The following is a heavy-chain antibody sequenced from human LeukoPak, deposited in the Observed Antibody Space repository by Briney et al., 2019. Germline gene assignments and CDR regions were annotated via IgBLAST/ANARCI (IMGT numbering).Heavy chain of an antibody. CDR1: GYTFTSYD. J-gene: IGHJ4*02. CDR2: MNPNSGNT. CDR3: ARGDYDYVWGSYRTAVGWYYFDY. D-gene: IGHD3-16*02. V-gene: IGHV1-8*01. Sequence: ASVKVSCKASGYTFTSYDINWVRQATGQGLEWMGWMNPNSGNTSYAQKFQGRVTMTRNTSISTAYMELSSLRSEDTAMYYCARGDYDYVWGSYRTAVGWYYFDYWGQGTLVTVSS.